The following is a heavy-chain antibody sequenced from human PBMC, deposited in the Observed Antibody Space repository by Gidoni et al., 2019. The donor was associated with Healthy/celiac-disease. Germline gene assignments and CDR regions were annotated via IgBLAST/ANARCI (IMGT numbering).Heavy chain of an antibody. D-gene: IGHD1-20*01. CDR2: IYYSGST. CDR1: GGSVRSVSYY. J-gene: IGHJ6*02. V-gene: IGHV4-61*01. CDR3: ARYNWNDKVWFNYYYGMDV. Sequence: QVQLQESGPGLVKPSETLSLTCTVSGGSVRSVSYYWSWIRQPPGKGLEWIGYIYYSGSTNYNPSLKSRVTISVDTSKNQFSLKLSSVTAADTAVYYCARYNWNDKVWFNYYYGMDVWGQGTTVTVSS.